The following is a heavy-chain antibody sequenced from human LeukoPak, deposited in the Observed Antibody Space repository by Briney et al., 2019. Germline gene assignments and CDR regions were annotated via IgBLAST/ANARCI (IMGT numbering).Heavy chain of an antibody. CDR1: GGSISSSSYY. V-gene: IGHV4-39*01. Sequence: SETLSLTCTVSGGSISSSSYYWGWIRQPPGKGLEWIGSIYYSGSTYYNPSLKSRVTISVDTSKNQFSLKLSSVNAADTAVYYCARQDYDSGGYYSLNYFDYWGQGTLVTVSS. D-gene: IGHD3-22*01. CDR2: IYYSGST. J-gene: IGHJ4*02. CDR3: ARQDYDSGGYYSLNYFDY.